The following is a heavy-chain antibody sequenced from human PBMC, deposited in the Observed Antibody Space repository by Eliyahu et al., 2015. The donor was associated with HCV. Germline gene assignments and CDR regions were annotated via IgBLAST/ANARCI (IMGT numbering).Heavy chain of an antibody. J-gene: IGHJ4*02. Sequence: EVQLVESGGGLIQPGGSLXLSCAASGFXXSXXXMSWVRQAPGKGLEWVSVIYSGGSTYYADSVKGRFTISRDNSKNTLYLQMNSLRAEDTAVYYCARGGLDPYCSSTSCYFDYWGQGTLVTVSS. CDR3: ARGGLDPYCSSTSCYFDY. V-gene: IGHV3-53*01. CDR2: IYSGGST. CDR1: GFXXSXXX. D-gene: IGHD2-2*01.